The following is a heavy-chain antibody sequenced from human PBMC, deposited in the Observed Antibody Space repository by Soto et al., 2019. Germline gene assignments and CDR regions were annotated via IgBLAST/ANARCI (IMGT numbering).Heavy chain of an antibody. CDR1: GGTFSSYA. CDR2: IIPMFGTA. D-gene: IGHD2-21*02. CDR3: ARDLGNKHYYYFY. J-gene: IGHJ4*02. Sequence: ASVKVSCKASGGTFSSYAISWVRQAPGQGLEWMGGIIPMFGTANYAQKFQGRVTITADESTSTAYMELSSLRSEDTAVYYCARDLGNKHYYYFYWGQGTQVTVSS. V-gene: IGHV1-69*13.